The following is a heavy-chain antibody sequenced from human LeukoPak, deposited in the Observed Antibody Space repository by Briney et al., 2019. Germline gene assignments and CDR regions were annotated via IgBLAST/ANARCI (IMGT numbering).Heavy chain of an antibody. CDR3: ARDLGYYDILTGCGDY. CDR1: GYTFTGYG. D-gene: IGHD3-9*01. CDR2: ISAYNGNT. V-gene: IGHV1-18*01. J-gene: IGHJ4*02. Sequence: ASVKVSSKASGYTFTGYGISWVRQAPGQGLEWMGWISAYNGNTNYAQKLQGRVTMTTDTSTSTAYMELRSLRSDDTAVYYCARDLGYYDILTGCGDYWGQGTLVTVSS.